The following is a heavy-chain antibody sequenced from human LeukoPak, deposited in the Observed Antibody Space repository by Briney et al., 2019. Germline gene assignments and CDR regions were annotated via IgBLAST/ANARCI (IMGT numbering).Heavy chain of an antibody. J-gene: IGHJ4*02. CDR1: GYTFTSYY. Sequence: ASVKVSCKASGYTFTSYYMHLVRQAPGQGLEWMGIINPSGGSTSYAQKFQGRVTMTRDTSTSTVYMELSSLRSEDTAVYYCASVSGSSDFDYWGQGTLVTVSS. V-gene: IGHV1-46*01. D-gene: IGHD1-26*01. CDR3: ASVSGSSDFDY. CDR2: INPSGGST.